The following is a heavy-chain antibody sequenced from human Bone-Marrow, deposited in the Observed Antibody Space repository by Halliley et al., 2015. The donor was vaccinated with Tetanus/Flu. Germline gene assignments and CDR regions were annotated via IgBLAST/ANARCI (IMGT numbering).Heavy chain of an antibody. Sequence: TLSLTCTVSGGSIRSGGYYWSWIRQHPGKGLEWIGHIYYSGSTYYNPSLKSRVTISVDTSKNQFSLKLRSVTAADTAVYYCARGHYSYASGNFFDYWGQGTLVTVPS. J-gene: IGHJ4*02. CDR2: IYYSGST. CDR1: GGSIRSGGYY. V-gene: IGHV4-31*03. CDR3: ARGHYSYASGNFFDY. D-gene: IGHD3-10*01.